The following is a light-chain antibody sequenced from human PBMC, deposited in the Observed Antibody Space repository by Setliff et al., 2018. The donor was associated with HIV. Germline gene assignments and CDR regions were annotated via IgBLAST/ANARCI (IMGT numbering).Light chain of an antibody. CDR1: NIETKN. Sequence: SYELTQPPSVSVAPGKTARITCGGNNIETKNVHWYQQKPGQAPVLVISYDTDRPSGIPERFSGSNSGNPATLTLSRVEAGDEAVYYCQVWDSSRDHPGVVFGGGT. CDR2: YDT. V-gene: IGLV3-21*04. CDR3: QVWDSSRDHPGVV. J-gene: IGLJ2*01.